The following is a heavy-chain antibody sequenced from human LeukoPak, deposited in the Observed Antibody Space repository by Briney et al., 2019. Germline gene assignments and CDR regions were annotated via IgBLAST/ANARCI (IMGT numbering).Heavy chain of an antibody. J-gene: IGHJ4*02. Sequence: ASVKISCKASGYTFTGYYMHWVRQAPGQGLEWMGRINPNSGGTNYAQKFQGRVTMTRDTSISTAYMELSSLRSDDTAVYYCARVIIMPGTVDWGDSWGQGALVTVSS. D-gene: IGHD6-13*01. CDR2: INPNSGGT. CDR3: ARVIIMPGTVDWGDS. CDR1: GYTFTGYY. V-gene: IGHV1-2*06.